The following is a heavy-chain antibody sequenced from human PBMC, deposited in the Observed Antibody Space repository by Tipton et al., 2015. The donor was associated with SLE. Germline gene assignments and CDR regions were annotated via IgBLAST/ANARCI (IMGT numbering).Heavy chain of an antibody. CDR1: GYSISSGYF. CDR3: ARARDY. Sequence: TLSLTCTVSGYSISSGYFWGWIRQPPGKGLEWIGSIYHSGSTYYNPSLKSRVTISVDTSKNLFSLKLSSVTAADTAMYYCARARDYWGQGTLVTVSS. J-gene: IGHJ4*02. CDR2: IYHSGST. V-gene: IGHV4-38-2*02.